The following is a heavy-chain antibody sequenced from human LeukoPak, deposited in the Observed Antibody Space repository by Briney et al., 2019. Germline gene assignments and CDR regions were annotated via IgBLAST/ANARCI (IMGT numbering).Heavy chain of an antibody. Sequence: ASVKVSCKASGYTFTSYGISWVRQAPGQGLEWIGWMNPNSGDTDYAQNFQGRVTMTRNTSISTAYMELSSLRSEDTAVYYCALGYCTITSCYVGDAFDIWGQGTMVTVSS. V-gene: IGHV1-8*02. D-gene: IGHD2-2*01. CDR3: ALGYCTITSCYVGDAFDI. J-gene: IGHJ3*02. CDR2: MNPNSGDT. CDR1: GYTFTSYG.